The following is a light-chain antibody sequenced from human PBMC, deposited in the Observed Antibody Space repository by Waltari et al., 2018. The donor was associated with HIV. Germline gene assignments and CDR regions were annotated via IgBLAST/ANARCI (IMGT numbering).Light chain of an antibody. V-gene: IGLV2-14*01. J-gene: IGLJ3*02. Sequence: QSALTQPASVSGSPGQSSTISCYGTINDVGAYQDVTWYQQHPGKAPKVVIYEVSNRPSGVSNRFSGSKSGNTASLTISGLQAEDEADYYCSSYASTSTRVFGGGTKLTVL. CDR3: SSYASTSTRV. CDR1: INDVGAYQD. CDR2: EVS.